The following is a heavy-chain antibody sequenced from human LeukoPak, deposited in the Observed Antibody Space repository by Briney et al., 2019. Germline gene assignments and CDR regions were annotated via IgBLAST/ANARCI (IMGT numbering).Heavy chain of an antibody. Sequence: ASVKVSCKASGYTFTNYYIHWVRQAPGQGLEWMGWINSNRGGTNYAQKFQGRVTMTRDTSISTAYMELRSVRSDDAAVYYCARDHGDDAFDIWGPGTMVTVSS. J-gene: IGHJ3*02. V-gene: IGHV1-2*02. CDR2: INSNRGGT. CDR1: GYTFTNYY. D-gene: IGHD3-3*01. CDR3: ARDHGDDAFDI.